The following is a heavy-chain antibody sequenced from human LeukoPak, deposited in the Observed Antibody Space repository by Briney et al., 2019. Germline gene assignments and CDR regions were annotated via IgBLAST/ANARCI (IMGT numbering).Heavy chain of an antibody. CDR1: GFTFNNHG. J-gene: IGHJ1*01. D-gene: IGHD3-22*01. Sequence: GSLRLSCAASGFTFNNHGIHWVRQAPGKGLEWVAVISYDGNNIFYADSVKGRFTISRDNSKNTLYLQMNSLRAEDTAVYYCARDRYDYYDSSGYHQHWGQGTLVTVSS. V-gene: IGHV3-30*03. CDR2: ISYDGNNI. CDR3: ARDRYDYYDSSGYHQH.